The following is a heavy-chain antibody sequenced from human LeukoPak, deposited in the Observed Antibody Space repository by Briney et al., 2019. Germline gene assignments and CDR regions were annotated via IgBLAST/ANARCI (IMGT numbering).Heavy chain of an antibody. CDR3: ARGGGYYDSSGYMSY. Sequence: SETLSLTCTVSGGSISSGGYYWGWIRQHPGKGLEWIGYIYYSGSTYYNPSLKSRVTISVDTSKNQFSLKLSSVTAADTAVYYCARGGGYYDSSGYMSYWGQGTLVTVSS. D-gene: IGHD3-22*01. CDR2: IYYSGST. V-gene: IGHV4-31*03. J-gene: IGHJ4*02. CDR1: GGSISSGGYY.